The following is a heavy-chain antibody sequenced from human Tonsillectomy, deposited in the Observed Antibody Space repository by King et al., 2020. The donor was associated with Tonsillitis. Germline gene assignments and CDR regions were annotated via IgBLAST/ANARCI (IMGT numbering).Heavy chain of an antibody. J-gene: IGHJ4*02. D-gene: IGHD1-26*01. CDR2: IYPGDSDI. CDR3: ATPWDFSGTRGVDY. Sequence: VQLVESEAEVKKPGESLKISCKASGYSFATYWIGWVRQTPGKGLEWMGVIYPGDSDIKYSPSFQGLVTISADKSSTTAYLQWSSLKASDTAVYYCATPWDFSGTRGVDYWGQGTLVTVSS. V-gene: IGHV5-51*01. CDR1: GYSFATYW.